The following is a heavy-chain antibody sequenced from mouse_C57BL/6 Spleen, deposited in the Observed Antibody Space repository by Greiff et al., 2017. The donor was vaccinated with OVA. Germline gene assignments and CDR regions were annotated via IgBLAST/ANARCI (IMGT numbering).Heavy chain of an antibody. CDR1: GYTFTSYW. J-gene: IGHJ2*01. Sequence: VQLQQPGAELVKPGASVKMSCKASGYTFTSYWITWVKQRPGQGLEWIGDIYPGSGSTNYNEKFKSKATLTVDTSSSTAYMQLSSLTSEDSAVYYCARARFDYGNFDYWGQGTTLTVSS. CDR2: IYPGSGST. CDR3: ARARFDYGNFDY. D-gene: IGHD1-1*02. V-gene: IGHV1-55*01.